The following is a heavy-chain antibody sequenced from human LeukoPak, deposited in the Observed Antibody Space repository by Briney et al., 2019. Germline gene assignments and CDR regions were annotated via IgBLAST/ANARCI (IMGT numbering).Heavy chain of an antibody. V-gene: IGHV3-21*01. CDR1: GFTFSSHA. J-gene: IGHJ4*02. D-gene: IGHD3-16*01. Sequence: GGSLRLSCAASGFTFSSHAMSWVRQAPGKGLEWVSSISRSGNCTYYADSVKGRFTISRDNAKNSLYLQMNSLRAEDTAVYYCTRVSYADGGYFDYWGQGTLVTVSS. CDR2: ISRSGNCT. CDR3: TRVSYADGGYFDY.